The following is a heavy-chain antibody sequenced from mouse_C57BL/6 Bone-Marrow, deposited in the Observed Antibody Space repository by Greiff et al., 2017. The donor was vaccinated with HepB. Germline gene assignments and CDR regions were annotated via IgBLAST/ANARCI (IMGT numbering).Heavy chain of an antibody. CDR3: ASPYYYGGAD. V-gene: IGHV1-81*01. CDR1: GYTFTSYG. J-gene: IGHJ2*01. CDR2: IYPRSGNT. Sequence: VKLQESGAELARPGASVKLSCKASGYTFTSYGISWVKQRTGQGLEWIGEIYPRSGNTYYNEKFKGKATLTADKSSSTAYMELRSLTSEDSAVYFCASPYYYGGADWGQGTTLTVSS. D-gene: IGHD1-1*01.